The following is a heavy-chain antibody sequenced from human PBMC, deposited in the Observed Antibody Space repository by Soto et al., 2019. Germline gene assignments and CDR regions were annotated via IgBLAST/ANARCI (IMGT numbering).Heavy chain of an antibody. V-gene: IGHV4-59*01. D-gene: IGHD3-3*01. Sequence: SETLSLTCTVSGGSISSYYWSWIRQPPGKGLEWIGYIYYSGSTNYNPSLKSRVTISVDTSKNQFSLKLSSVTAADTAVYYCAREXSYYDFWSGYQPHAFDIWGQGTMVTVSS. J-gene: IGHJ3*02. CDR2: IYYSGST. CDR1: GGSISSYY. CDR3: AREXSYYDFWSGYQPHAFDI.